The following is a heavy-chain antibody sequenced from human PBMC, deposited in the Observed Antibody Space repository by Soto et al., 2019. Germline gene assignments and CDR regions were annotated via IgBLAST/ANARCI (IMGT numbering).Heavy chain of an antibody. CDR3: ASRNTGGFDY. CDR2: ISSSGSTV. Sequence: GGSLRLSCAASGFTFSSYEVNWVRQAPGKGLEWVSYISSSGSTVYYADSVKGRFTISRDNAKNSLYLQMNSLRVEDTAVYYCASRNTGGFDYSGQGTMVTVFS. D-gene: IGHD2-2*02. CDR1: GFTFSSYE. V-gene: IGHV3-48*03. J-gene: IGHJ4*02.